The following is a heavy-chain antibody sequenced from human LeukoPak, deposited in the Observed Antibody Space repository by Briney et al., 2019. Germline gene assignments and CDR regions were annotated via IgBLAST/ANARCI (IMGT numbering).Heavy chain of an antibody. CDR3: ASNVLRYFDWSDY. CDR1: GGSISSSSYS. V-gene: IGHV4-39*07. D-gene: IGHD3-9*01. J-gene: IGHJ4*02. CDR2: INHSGST. Sequence: SETLSLTCTVSGGSISSSSYSWGWIRQPPGKGLEWIGEINHSGSTNYNPSLKSRVTISVDTSKNQFSLKLSSVTAADTAVYYCASNVLRYFDWSDYWGQGTLVTVSS.